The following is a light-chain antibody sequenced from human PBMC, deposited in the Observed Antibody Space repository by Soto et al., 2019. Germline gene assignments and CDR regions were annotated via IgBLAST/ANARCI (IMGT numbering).Light chain of an antibody. CDR1: QSVSSSH. Sequence: EIVLTQFPGTLSLSPGERATLSCRASQSVSSSHLVWYQQKYGQAPRLLMSGASSRATGIPDRFSGSGSGTHFTLTISRLDPEDFAVYYCQHYADSPITFGQGTRLEMK. CDR2: GAS. CDR3: QHYADSPIT. V-gene: IGKV3-20*01. J-gene: IGKJ5*01.